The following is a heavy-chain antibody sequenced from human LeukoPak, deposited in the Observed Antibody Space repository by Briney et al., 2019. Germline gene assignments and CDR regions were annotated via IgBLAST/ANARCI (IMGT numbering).Heavy chain of an antibody. CDR1: GFTFSSYG. J-gene: IGHJ4*02. Sequence: GGSLRLSCAASGFTFSSYGMHWVRQAPGKGLEWVAFISYDGSNKYYADSVKGRFTISRDNSKNTLYLQMNSLRAEDTAVYYCAKDRIVGANIYYFDYWGQGTLVTVSS. D-gene: IGHD1-26*01. V-gene: IGHV3-30*12. CDR3: AKDRIVGANIYYFDY. CDR2: ISYDGSNK.